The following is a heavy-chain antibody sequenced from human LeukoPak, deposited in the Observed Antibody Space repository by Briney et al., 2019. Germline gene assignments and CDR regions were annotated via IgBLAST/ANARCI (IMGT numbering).Heavy chain of an antibody. CDR1: GFTFSSYG. V-gene: IGHV3-33*01. D-gene: IGHD1-26*01. J-gene: IGHJ4*02. CDR3: ASGDYYYYFDY. CDR2: IWYDGSNK. Sequence: GGSLRLSCAASGFTFSSYGMHWVRQAPGKGLEWVAVIWYDGSNKYYADSVKGRFTISRDNSKNTLYLQMNSLRAEDTAVYYCASGDYYYYFDYWGQGTLVTVSS.